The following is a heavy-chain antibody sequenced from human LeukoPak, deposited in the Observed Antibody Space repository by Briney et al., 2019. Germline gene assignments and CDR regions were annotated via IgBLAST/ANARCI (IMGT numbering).Heavy chain of an antibody. V-gene: IGHV3-33*01. Sequence: PGGSLRLSCAASGFTFSSYGTHWVRQAPGKGLEWVAVIWYDGSNKYYADSVKGRFTISRDNSKNTLYLQMNSLRAEDTAVYYCARGGLGVNRKYPQQDWGQGTLVTVSS. D-gene: IGHD1-14*01. CDR2: IWYDGSNK. CDR1: GFTFSSYG. J-gene: IGHJ4*02. CDR3: ARGGLGVNRKYPQQD.